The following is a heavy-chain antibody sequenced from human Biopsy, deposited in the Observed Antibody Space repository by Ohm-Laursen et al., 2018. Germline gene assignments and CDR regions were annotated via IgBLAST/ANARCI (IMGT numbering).Heavy chain of an antibody. Sequence: SVKVSCKTSGGTFNSYVITWVRQAPGQGLEWMGRIIPTFDTPTYAPDFQGRVTFTADKSTGTATLDLRSLTSEDTAVYYCAGGAAKGYPYDHWGQGTLVAVSS. J-gene: IGHJ5*02. CDR3: AGGAAKGYPYDH. V-gene: IGHV1-69*06. CDR1: GGTFNSYV. D-gene: IGHD6-13*01. CDR2: IIPTFDTP.